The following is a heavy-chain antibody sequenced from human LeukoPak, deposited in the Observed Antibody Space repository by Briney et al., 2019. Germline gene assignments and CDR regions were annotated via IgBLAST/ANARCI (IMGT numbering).Heavy chain of an antibody. D-gene: IGHD3-10*02. V-gene: IGHV3-30*03. CDR1: GFTFSSYG. J-gene: IGHJ4*02. CDR3: ARDLFGSNLDY. CDR2: ISYDGSNK. Sequence: PGGSLRLSCAASGFTFSSYGMHWVRQAPGKGLEWVAVISYDGSNKYYADSVKGRFTSSRDNSKNTLYLQMNSLRAEDTAVYYCARDLFGSNLDYWGQGTLVNVSS.